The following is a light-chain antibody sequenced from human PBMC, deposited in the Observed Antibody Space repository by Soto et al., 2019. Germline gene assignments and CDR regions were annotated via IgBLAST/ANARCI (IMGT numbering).Light chain of an antibody. V-gene: IGLV2-8*01. CDR3: RSYAGSNTDV. CDR1: KNDIGVYDF. CDR2: EVV. J-gene: IGLJ1*01. Sequence: QSALTQPPSASGSPGESLIISCTGTKNDIGVYDFVSWYQHHPGKAPRLIIYEVVQRPSWVPDRFSGSKSGNTASLTVSGLQAADEADYFCRSYAGSNTDVFGSGTKLTVL.